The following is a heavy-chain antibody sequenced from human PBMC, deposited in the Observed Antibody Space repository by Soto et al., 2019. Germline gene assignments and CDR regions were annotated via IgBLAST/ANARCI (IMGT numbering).Heavy chain of an antibody. CDR2: ISSSSSYI. CDR3: ARDRDVVVVAATLYYYYGMDV. Sequence: EVQLVESGGGLVKPGGSLRLSCAASGFTFSSYSMNWVRQAPGKGLEWVSSISSSSSYIYYADSVKGRFTISRDNAKNSLYLQMNSLRAEDTAVYYCARDRDVVVVAATLYYYYGMDVWGQGTTVTVSS. D-gene: IGHD2-15*01. V-gene: IGHV3-21*01. J-gene: IGHJ6*02. CDR1: GFTFSSYS.